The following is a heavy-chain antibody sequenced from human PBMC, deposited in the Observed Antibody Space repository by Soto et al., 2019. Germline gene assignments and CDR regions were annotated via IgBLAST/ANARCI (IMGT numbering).Heavy chain of an antibody. Sequence: SETLSLTCTVSGGSISSGGYFWSWIRQPPGKGLEWIGNIFYSGTTYYNPSLKSRVTISVDTSKNQFSLKLSSVTAADTAVYYCARLTYGSGSYIAYYYYGMDVWGQGTTVTVSS. CDR3: ARLTYGSGSYIAYYYYGMDV. CDR2: IFYSGTT. J-gene: IGHJ6*02. V-gene: IGHV4-31*03. CDR1: GGSISSGGYF. D-gene: IGHD3-10*01.